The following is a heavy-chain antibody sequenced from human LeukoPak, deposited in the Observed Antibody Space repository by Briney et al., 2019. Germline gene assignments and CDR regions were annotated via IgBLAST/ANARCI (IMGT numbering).Heavy chain of an antibody. D-gene: IGHD2-15*01. CDR1: GFTFSSNW. V-gene: IGHV3-7*03. CDR2: IKQDGSEQ. CDR3: ARGRGGGGFDI. J-gene: IGHJ3*02. Sequence: GGSLRLSCAASGFTFSSNWMTWVRQPPGKGLEWVANIKQDGSEQYYVDSVKGRFTISRDNSKNTLYLQMNSLRAEDTAVYYCARGRGGGGFDIWGQGKMVTVSS.